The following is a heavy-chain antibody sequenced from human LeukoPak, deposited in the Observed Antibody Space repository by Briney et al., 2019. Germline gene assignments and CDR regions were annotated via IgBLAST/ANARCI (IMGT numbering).Heavy chain of an antibody. Sequence: ASVKVSCKASGYTFTSYDINWVRQATGQGLEWVGWMNPNSGNTGSAQKFQGRVSMTRDTSISTAYTELSSLRSEDTAMYYCARAAGDLDYWGQGTLVTVSS. CDR1: GYTFTSYD. CDR3: ARAAGDLDY. CDR2: MNPNSGNT. J-gene: IGHJ4*02. V-gene: IGHV1-8*01.